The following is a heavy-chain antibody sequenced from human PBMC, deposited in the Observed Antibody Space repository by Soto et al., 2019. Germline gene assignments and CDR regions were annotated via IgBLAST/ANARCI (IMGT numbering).Heavy chain of an antibody. CDR1: SGSFSGYY. CDR3: ARLKRWLQRAYYYYCGMDV. Sequence: SETLSLTCAVYSGSFSGYYWSWIRQPPGKGLEWNGEINHSGSTNYNPSLKSRVTISVDTSQNQFSLKLRSVTAADTAVYYCARLKRWLQRAYYYYCGMDVWGQGTTVT. V-gene: IGHV4-34*01. J-gene: IGHJ6*02. CDR2: INHSGST. D-gene: IGHD5-12*01.